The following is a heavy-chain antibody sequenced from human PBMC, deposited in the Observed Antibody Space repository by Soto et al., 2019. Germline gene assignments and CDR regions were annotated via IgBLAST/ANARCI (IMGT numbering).Heavy chain of an antibody. J-gene: IGHJ6*02. CDR3: ARHVGAVAGTTLYYYYGMDV. V-gene: IGHV5-10-1*01. D-gene: IGHD6-19*01. Sequence: GESLKISCKGSGYSFTSYWISWVRQMPGKGLEWMGRIDPSDSYTNYSPSFQGHVTISADKSSSTAYLQWSSLKASDTAMYYCARHVGAVAGTTLYYYYGMDVWGQGT. CDR2: IDPSDSYT. CDR1: GYSFTSYW.